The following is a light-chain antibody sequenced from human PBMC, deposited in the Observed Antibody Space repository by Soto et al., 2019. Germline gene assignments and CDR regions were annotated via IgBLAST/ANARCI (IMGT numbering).Light chain of an antibody. CDR2: LNSDGSH. CDR1: SGHSSYA. CDR3: QTWCTGQGV. Sequence: VLTQSPSASASLGASVKLTCTLSSGHSSYAIAWHQQQPEKGPRYLMRLNSDGSHTKGDGIPDRFSGSSSGTERYLTISSLQSEDEADYYCQTWCTGQGVFGGGTKLTVL. J-gene: IGLJ2*01. V-gene: IGLV4-69*01.